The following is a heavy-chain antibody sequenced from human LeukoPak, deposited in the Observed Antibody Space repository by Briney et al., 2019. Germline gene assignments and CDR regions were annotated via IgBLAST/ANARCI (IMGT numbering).Heavy chain of an antibody. D-gene: IGHD2-15*01. J-gene: IGHJ4*02. CDR3: ARESTAAPFDY. V-gene: IGHV5-51*01. CDR1: GYNFLGYW. Sequence: GESLKISCKGSGYNFLGYWIGWVRQMPGKGLEWMGIIYPGDSETRYSPSFQGQVTISVDKSINTAHLQWSSLKASDTAMFYCARESTAAPFDYWGQGTLVTVSS. CDR2: IYPGDSET.